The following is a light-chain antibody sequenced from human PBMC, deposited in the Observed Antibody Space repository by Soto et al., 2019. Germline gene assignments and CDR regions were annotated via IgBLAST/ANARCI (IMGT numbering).Light chain of an antibody. CDR2: GAS. CDR1: QSVFNNH. V-gene: IGKV3-20*01. J-gene: IGKJ5*01. Sequence: EIVLTQSPGTLSLSQGERATLSCRASQSVFNNHIGWYQQKPGQAPRRLIFGASFRATGIPDRFSGSGSGTDFTLTISRLEPEDFATYYCQQSYSTLLTFGQGTRLEIK. CDR3: QQSYSTLLT.